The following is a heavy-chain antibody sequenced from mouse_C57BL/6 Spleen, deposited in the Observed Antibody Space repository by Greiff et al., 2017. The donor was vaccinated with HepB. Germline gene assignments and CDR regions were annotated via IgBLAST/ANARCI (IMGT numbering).Heavy chain of an antibody. Sequence: QVTLKVSGPGILQSSQTLSLTCSFSGFSLSTSGMGVSWIRQPSGKGLEWLAHIDWDDDKRYNPSLKSRLTISQDTSRNQVFLTITSVDTADTATYYCARRRPIYYDYGGAMDYWGQGTSVTVSS. CDR2: IDWDDDK. J-gene: IGHJ4*01. D-gene: IGHD2-4*01. V-gene: IGHV8-12*01. CDR1: GFSLSTSGMG. CDR3: ARRRPIYYDYGGAMDY.